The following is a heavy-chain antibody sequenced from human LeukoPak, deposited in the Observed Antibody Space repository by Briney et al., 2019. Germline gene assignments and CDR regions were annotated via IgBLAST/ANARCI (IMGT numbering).Heavy chain of an antibody. V-gene: IGHV4-4*07. D-gene: IGHD4-17*01. Sequence: SETLSLTCTVSGNSFGDYYWSWIRQPAGKGLEWIGRIYSSGSTTYNPSLKSRVTMSVDTSKSQFSLNLMSVTAADTAVYYCTRDTGTTGEVKFDPWGQGTLVTVSS. CDR1: GNSFGDYY. CDR2: IYSSGST. J-gene: IGHJ5*02. CDR3: TRDTGTTGEVKFDP.